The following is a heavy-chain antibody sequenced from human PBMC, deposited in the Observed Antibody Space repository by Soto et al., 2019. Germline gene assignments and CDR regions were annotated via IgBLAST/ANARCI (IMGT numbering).Heavy chain of an antibody. CDR1: GGTFSSYA. D-gene: IGHD6-6*01. CDR2: IIPIFGTA. V-gene: IGHV1-69*13. J-gene: IGHJ6*02. Sequence: SVKVSCKASGGTFSSYAISWVRQAPGQGLEWMGGIIPIFGTANYAQKFQGRVTITADESTSTAYMELSSLRSEDTAVYYCARGGKSSSSPDYYYYGMDVWGQGTTVTVSS. CDR3: ARGGKSSSSPDYYYYGMDV.